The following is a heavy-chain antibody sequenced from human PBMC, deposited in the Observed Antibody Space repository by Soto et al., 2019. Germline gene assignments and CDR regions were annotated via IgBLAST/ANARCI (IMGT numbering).Heavy chain of an antibody. CDR3: AKSRSSDSRGDSCDY. V-gene: IGHV3-23*01. CDR2: IGGSGRTT. Sequence: EVQLLESGGGLVPPGGSLSLSCAASAFTLNNYAMRWVRQAPGTGLEWVSGIGGSGRTTYYADSVKGRFTIARDKSNNTLFLQMNSRSVEDSAGYYCAKSRSSDSRGDSCDYWVQGTMVTVSP. D-gene: IGHD3-22*01. CDR1: AFTLNNYA. J-gene: IGHJ4*02.